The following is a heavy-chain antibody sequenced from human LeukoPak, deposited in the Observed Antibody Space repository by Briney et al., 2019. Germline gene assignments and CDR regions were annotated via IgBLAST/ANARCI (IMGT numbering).Heavy chain of an antibody. CDR3: AKHGDDNSPPDDLDI. V-gene: IGHV3-23*01. CDR1: GFTFSTYA. Sequence: PGGSLRLSCAASGFTFSTYAMSWVRQAPGKGLEWVSSVTGSGVRTWYADSVKGRFTISRDTSRNTLSLQMNSLMAADTAVYYCAKHGDDNSPPDDLDIWGQGTMVTVSS. CDR2: VTGSGVRT. J-gene: IGHJ3*02. D-gene: IGHD5-24*01.